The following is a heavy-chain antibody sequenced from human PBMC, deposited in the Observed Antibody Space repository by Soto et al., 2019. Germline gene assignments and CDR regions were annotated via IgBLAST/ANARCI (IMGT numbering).Heavy chain of an antibody. V-gene: IGHV5-51*01. Sequence: PGESLKISCKGSGCSFTTHWINWVRQMPGKGLEWMGIIYPGDSDTRYSPSFQGQVTISADKSINTAYLQWRSLKASDTAVYYCARHHGSPGFYFGMDVWGQGTTVTVSS. CDR2: IYPGDSDT. CDR3: ARHHGSPGFYFGMDV. CDR1: GCSFTTHW. J-gene: IGHJ6*02. D-gene: IGHD6-13*01.